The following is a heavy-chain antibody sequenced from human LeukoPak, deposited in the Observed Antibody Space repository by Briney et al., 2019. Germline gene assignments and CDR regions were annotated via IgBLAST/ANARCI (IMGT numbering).Heavy chain of an antibody. Sequence: RGSSVKVSCKASGGTFSSYGIIWVRQAPGQGLEWMGGIIPILGTSNYAQKFQGRVTITADKSTSTAYMELSSLRSEDTAVYYCGRGARPPHYYYYTDVWGKGTTVTVSS. V-gene: IGHV1-69*06. CDR2: IIPILGTS. CDR1: GGTFSSYG. D-gene: IGHD5-12*01. J-gene: IGHJ6*03. CDR3: GRGARPPHYYYYTDV.